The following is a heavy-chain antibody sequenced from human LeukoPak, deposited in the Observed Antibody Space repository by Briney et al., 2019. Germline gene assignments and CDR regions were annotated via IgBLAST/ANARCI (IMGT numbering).Heavy chain of an antibody. CDR1: GFTFSDYY. D-gene: IGHD6-6*01. CDR2: ISSSGSTI. Sequence: GGSLRLSCAASGFTFSDYYMSWIRQAPGKGLEWVSYISSSGSTIYYADSVKGRFTISRDNAKNSLYLQMNSLRAEDMALYYYAKDGGSSTNDAFDIWGQGTMVTVSS. J-gene: IGHJ3*02. V-gene: IGHV3-11*01. CDR3: AKDGGSSTNDAFDI.